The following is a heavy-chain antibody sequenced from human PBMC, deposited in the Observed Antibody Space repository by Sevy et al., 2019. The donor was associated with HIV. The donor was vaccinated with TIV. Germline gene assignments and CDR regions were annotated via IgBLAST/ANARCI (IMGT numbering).Heavy chain of an antibody. Sequence: GGSLRLSCAASGFTFSTYGMHWVRQAPGKGLEWVAFIRYDESEQYCADSVKGRCTISRDNSKSTLYLRLSSLRDEDTAVYYCAREYSSGWYQGFIDYWGQGTLVTVSS. CDR1: GFTFSTYG. V-gene: IGHV3-30*02. CDR3: AREYSSGWYQGFIDY. D-gene: IGHD6-19*01. CDR2: IRYDESEQ. J-gene: IGHJ4*02.